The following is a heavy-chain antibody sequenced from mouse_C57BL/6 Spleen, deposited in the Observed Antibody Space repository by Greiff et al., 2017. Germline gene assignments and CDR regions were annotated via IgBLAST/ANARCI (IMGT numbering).Heavy chain of an antibody. CDR1: GYTFTSYW. CDR2: IDPSDSYT. CDR3: AYGSSPSFAY. D-gene: IGHD1-1*01. J-gene: IGHJ2*01. Sequence: KESCKASGYTFTSYWMQWVKQRPGQGLEWIGEIDPSDSYTNYNQKFKGKATLTVDTSSSTAYMQLSSLTSEDSAVYYCAYGSSPSFAYWGQGTTLTVSS. V-gene: IGHV1-50*01.